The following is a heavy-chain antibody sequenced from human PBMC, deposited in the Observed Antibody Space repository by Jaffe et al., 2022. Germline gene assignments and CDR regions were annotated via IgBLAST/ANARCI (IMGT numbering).Heavy chain of an antibody. CDR2: IIPIFGTA. CDR1: GGTFSSYA. D-gene: IGHD3-16*02. CDR3: AGGLHLGELSLYYSDSDAFDI. J-gene: IGHJ3*02. V-gene: IGHV1-69*01. Sequence: QVQLVQSGAEVKKPGSSVKVSCKASGGTFSSYAISWVRQAPGQGLEWMGGIIPIFGTANYAQKFQGRVTITADESTSTAYMELSSLRSEDTAVYYCAGGLHLGELSLYYSDSDAFDIWGQGTMVTVSS.